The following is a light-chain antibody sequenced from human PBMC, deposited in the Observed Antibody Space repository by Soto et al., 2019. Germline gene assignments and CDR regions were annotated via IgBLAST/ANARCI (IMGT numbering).Light chain of an antibody. V-gene: IGLV3-1*01. Sequence: SSELTQPPSVSVFPGQTASITCSGDKLGDKYACWYQQKPGQSPVLVIYQDSKRPSGIPERFSGSNSGNTATLTISGTQAMDEADYYCQAWDSSTVVFGTGTKVTVL. CDR3: QAWDSSTVV. CDR1: KLGDKY. J-gene: IGLJ1*01. CDR2: QDS.